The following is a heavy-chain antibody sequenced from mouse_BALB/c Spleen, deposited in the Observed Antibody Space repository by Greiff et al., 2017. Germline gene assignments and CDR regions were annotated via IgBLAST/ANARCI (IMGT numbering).Heavy chain of an antibody. J-gene: IGHJ3*01. CDR2: ISNLAYSI. Sequence: EVQLVESGGGLVQPGGSRKLSCAASGFTFSDYGMAWVRQAPGKGPEWVAFISNLAYSIYYADTVTGRFTISRENAKNTLYLEMSSLRSEDTAMYYCATGAWFAYWGQGTLVTVSA. D-gene: IGHD4-1*01. CDR1: GFTFSDYG. V-gene: IGHV5-15*02. CDR3: ATGAWFAY.